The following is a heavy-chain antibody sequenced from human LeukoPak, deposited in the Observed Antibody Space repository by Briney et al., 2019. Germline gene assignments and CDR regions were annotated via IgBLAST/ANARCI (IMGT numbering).Heavy chain of an antibody. Sequence: PGGSLRLSCVASGFTFSEYAMSRVRQAPGKGLDWVADIGGDASRPHYADSVKGRFTISRDNSKSMLYLQMNSLRTEDTAVYYCARDQSETYSIDYWGQGTLVTVSS. J-gene: IGHJ4*02. D-gene: IGHD1-26*01. CDR1: GFTFSEYA. V-gene: IGHV3-23*01. CDR3: ARDQSETYSIDY. CDR2: IGGDASRP.